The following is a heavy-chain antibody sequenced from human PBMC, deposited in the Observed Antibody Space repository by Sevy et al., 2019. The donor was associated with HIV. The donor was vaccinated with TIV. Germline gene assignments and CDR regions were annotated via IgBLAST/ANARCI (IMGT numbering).Heavy chain of an antibody. D-gene: IGHD2-8*02. J-gene: IGHJ6*02. Sequence: GGSLRLSCAASGFPFSNFAMSWVRQAPGKGLEWVSTLIGGGSRTYYADSVTDRFIISRDNSRNTLYLQMNSLRAEDTAIYYCAKRRVQSGLSGGGANYGMDVCGRGTTVTVS. CDR2: LIGGGSRT. CDR3: AKRRVQSGLSGGGANYGMDV. CDR1: GFPFSNFA. V-gene: IGHV3-23*01.